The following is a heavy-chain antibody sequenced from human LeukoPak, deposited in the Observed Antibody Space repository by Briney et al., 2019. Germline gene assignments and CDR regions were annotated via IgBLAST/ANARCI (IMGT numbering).Heavy chain of an antibody. CDR2: MNPNSGNT. V-gene: IGHV1-8*01. J-gene: IGHJ4*02. CDR1: GYTFTSYD. CDR3: ARDSPRIAAAGAY. D-gene: IGHD6-13*01. Sequence: GASVQVSCKASGYTFTSYDINWVRQATGQGLEWTGWMNPNSGNTGYAQKFQGRVTMTRNTSISTAYMELSSLRSEDTAVYYCARDSPRIAAAGAYWGQGTLVTVSS.